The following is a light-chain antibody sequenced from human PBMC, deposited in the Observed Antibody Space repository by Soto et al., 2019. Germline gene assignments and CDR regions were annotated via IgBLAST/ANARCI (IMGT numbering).Light chain of an antibody. V-gene: IGLV2-14*01. CDR3: SSYTSSSTPYV. CDR2: AVS. CDR1: SSDLNGYDY. Sequence: QSALTQPASVSGSPGQSITISCTGTSSDLNGYDYVSWYQQHPGKAPKLMISAVSNRPSGVSNRFSGSKSGNTASLTISGLQAEDEADYYCSSYTSSSTPYVFGTGTKVTVL. J-gene: IGLJ1*01.